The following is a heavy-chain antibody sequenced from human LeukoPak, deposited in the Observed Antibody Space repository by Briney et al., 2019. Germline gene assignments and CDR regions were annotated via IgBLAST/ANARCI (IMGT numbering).Heavy chain of an antibody. J-gene: IGHJ5*02. V-gene: IGHV1-2*02. CDR2: INPNSGGT. CDR3: ARESKKGYCSGGSCYSAAFDP. D-gene: IGHD2-15*01. CDR1: GYTFTGYY. Sequence: ASVKVSCKASGYTFTGYYMHWVRQAPGQGLEWMGWINPNSGGTNYAQKFQGRVTMTRDTSISTAYMELSRLRSDDTAVYYCARESKKGYCSGGSCYSAAFDPWGQGTLVTVSS.